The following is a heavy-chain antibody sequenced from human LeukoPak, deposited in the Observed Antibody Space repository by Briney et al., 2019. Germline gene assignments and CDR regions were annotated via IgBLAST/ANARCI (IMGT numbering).Heavy chain of an antibody. Sequence: XWVAVIWYDGSNKHYADSVKGRFTISRDNSKNTLYLQMNSLRAEDTAVYYCARDQSQWLWDYWGQGTLVTVSS. CDR3: ARDQSQWLWDY. V-gene: IGHV3-33*01. D-gene: IGHD6-19*01. CDR2: IWYDGSNK. J-gene: IGHJ4*02.